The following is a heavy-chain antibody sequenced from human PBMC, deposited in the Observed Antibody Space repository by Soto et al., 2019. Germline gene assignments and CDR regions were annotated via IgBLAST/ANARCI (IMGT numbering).Heavy chain of an antibody. D-gene: IGHD2-15*01. CDR3: VRTSLVVAAATREDY. V-gene: IGHV3-74*01. J-gene: IGHJ4*02. CDR2: INSDGSST. Sequence: EVQLVESGGGLVQPGGSLRLSCAASGFTFSSYWMHWVRQAPGQGLVWVSRINSDGSSTSYADSVKGRFTISRDNAKTTLYLQMNSLRAEDTAVYYCVRTSLVVAAATREDYWCQGTLVTVSS. CDR1: GFTFSSYW.